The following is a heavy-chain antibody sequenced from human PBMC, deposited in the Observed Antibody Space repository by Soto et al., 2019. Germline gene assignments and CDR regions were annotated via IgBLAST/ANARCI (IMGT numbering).Heavy chain of an antibody. V-gene: IGHV1-3*01. D-gene: IGHD2-2*02. J-gene: IGHJ4*02. CDR3: ARGGYCSSTSCYKHFDY. CDR2: INPDNGNT. CDR1: GYTFTRYT. Sequence: ASVKVSCKASGYTFTRYTMNWVRQAPGQRLEWMGWINPDNGNTKSSQKFQDRVIITRDTSTSTAYMELSSLRSEDTAVYYCARGGYCSSTSCYKHFDYWGQGTLVTVSS.